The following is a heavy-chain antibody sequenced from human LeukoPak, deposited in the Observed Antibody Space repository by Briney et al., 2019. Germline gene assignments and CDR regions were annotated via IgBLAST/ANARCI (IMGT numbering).Heavy chain of an antibody. CDR2: ISSSSSTI. Sequence: GGSLRLSCAASGFTFSSYSMNWVRQAPGKGLEWVSYISSSSSTIYYTDSVKGRFTISRDNAKKSLYLQMNSLRAEDTAVYYCAREVSSGYYYRWAGNDYWGQGTLVTVSS. D-gene: IGHD3-22*01. V-gene: IGHV3-48*01. CDR3: AREVSSGYYYRWAGNDY. J-gene: IGHJ4*02. CDR1: GFTFSSYS.